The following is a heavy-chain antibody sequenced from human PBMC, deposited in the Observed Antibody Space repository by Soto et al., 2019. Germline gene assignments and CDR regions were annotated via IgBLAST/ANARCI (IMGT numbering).Heavy chain of an antibody. CDR2: IYYSGST. J-gene: IGHJ5*02. D-gene: IGHD6-13*01. CDR1: GGSISSYY. V-gene: IGHV4-59*08. Sequence: SETLSLTCTVSGGSISSYYWSWIRQPPGKGLEWIGYIYYSGSTNYNPSLKSRVTISVDTSKNQFSLKLSSVTAADTAVYYCASAHFLSSSWSPGWFDPWGQGTLVTSPQ. CDR3: ASAHFLSSSWSPGWFDP.